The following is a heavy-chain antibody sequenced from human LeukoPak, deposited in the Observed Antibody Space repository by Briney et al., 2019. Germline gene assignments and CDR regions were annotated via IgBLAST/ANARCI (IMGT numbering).Heavy chain of an antibody. V-gene: IGHV5-51*01. J-gene: IGHJ5*02. Sequence: GESLKISCKISGYRLTSNWIGWVRQVPGKGLEWMGLIYPGYSDAKYSPSFRGQVAFSVDASISTAYLQLSGLRASDTAIYYCVRFALSSSLDHWGQGTLVTVSS. CDR2: IYPGYSDA. CDR3: VRFALSSSLDH. CDR1: GYRLTSNW. D-gene: IGHD6-13*01.